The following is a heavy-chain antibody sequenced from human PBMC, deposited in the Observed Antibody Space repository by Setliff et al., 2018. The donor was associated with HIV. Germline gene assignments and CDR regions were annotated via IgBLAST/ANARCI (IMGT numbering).Heavy chain of an antibody. D-gene: IGHD3-22*01. CDR2: INHSGRT. Sequence: PSETLSLICAVYGGSFSDYYWSRIRQPPGKGLEWIGEINHSGRTIQSPSLGSRVTISIDTSKNQFSLKLSSVTAADTAVYYCASLPPLYDSSGYYFDYWGQGTLVTVSS. V-gene: IGHV4-34*01. J-gene: IGHJ4*02. CDR1: GGSFSDYY. CDR3: ASLPPLYDSSGYYFDY.